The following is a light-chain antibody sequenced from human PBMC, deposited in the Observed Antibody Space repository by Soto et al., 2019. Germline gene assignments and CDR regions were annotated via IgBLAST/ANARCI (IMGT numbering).Light chain of an antibody. CDR2: DAS. J-gene: IGKJ2*01. Sequence: DIQMTQSPSTLSASVGDGVTITCRASQNISVWLAWYQQRPGKAPKFLIYDASSLETGVPSRFSGSGSGTEFTLTIRSLQPDDFATYYCQQYDCSSPTFGQGTKLEIK. V-gene: IGKV1-5*01. CDR3: QQYDCSSPT. CDR1: QNISVW.